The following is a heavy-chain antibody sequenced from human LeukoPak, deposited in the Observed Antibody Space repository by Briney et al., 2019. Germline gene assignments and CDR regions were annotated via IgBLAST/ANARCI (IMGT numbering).Heavy chain of an antibody. V-gene: IGHV3-9*01. J-gene: IGHJ6*03. CDR1: GFTFDDYA. Sequence: PGRSLRLSCAASGFTFDDYAMHWVRQAPGKGLEWVSGISWNSGSIVYADSVKGRFTISRGNSKNWLYLQMKSLRAEDTAVYYCAKGGGYEAQYYYYYLDVWGKGTTVTISS. CDR2: ISWNSGSI. CDR3: AKGGGYEAQYYYYYLDV. D-gene: IGHD5-12*01.